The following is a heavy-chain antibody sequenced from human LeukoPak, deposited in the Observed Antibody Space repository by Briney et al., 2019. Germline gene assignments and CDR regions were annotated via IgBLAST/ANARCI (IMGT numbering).Heavy chain of an antibody. D-gene: IGHD4-17*01. CDR2: MYSGGAT. V-gene: IGHV3-66*01. J-gene: IGHJ4*02. CDR3: ARDPSPFYGDYGY. CDR1: GFTVSSNH. Sequence: HTGGSLRLSCAASGFTVSSNHMSWVRQAPGKGLELVSIMYSGGATDYADSVKGRFTISRDNSKNTLYLQMNSLRAEDTAVYYCARDPSPFYGDYGYWGQGTLVIVSS.